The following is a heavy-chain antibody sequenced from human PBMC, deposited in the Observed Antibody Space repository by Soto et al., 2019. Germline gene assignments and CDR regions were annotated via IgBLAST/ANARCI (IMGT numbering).Heavy chain of an antibody. D-gene: IGHD2-8*01. CDR2: IYWDDDK. Sequence: QITLKESGPTLVKPTQTLTLTCTFSGLSLSTSGVGVGWIRQPPGKALEWLALIYWDDDKRYSPSLKSRLSITKDTAKNPVVLTMNNMDPVDTATYVCAHSLSYCTNGVCYFDYWGQGTLVTVSS. CDR1: GLSLSTSGVG. J-gene: IGHJ4*02. V-gene: IGHV2-5*02. CDR3: AHSLSYCTNGVCYFDY.